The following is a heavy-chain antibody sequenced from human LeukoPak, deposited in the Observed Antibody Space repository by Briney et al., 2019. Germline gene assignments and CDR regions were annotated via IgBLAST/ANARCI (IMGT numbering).Heavy chain of an antibody. CDR2: IYYAGRT. D-gene: IGHD3-3*01. Sequence: SETLSLTCTVSGDSINGFYWSWIRQPPGEGLEWVAYIYYAGRTTYNPSLKSRVTISADTSKNQFSLKPTSLTAADTAVYYCARQGRFSYFGMDVWGQGTTVTVSS. V-gene: IGHV4-59*08. CDR3: ARQGRFSYFGMDV. J-gene: IGHJ6*02. CDR1: GDSINGFY.